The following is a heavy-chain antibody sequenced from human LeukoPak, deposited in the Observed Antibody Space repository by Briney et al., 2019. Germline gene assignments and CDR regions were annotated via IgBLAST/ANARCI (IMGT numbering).Heavy chain of an antibody. J-gene: IGHJ4*02. Sequence: VSVKVSCTASGYTFTSYAMHWVRQAPGQRLEWMGWINAGNGNTKYSQKFQGRVTITRDTSASTAYMELSSLRSEDTAVYYCARDYDILTGYYTFDYWGQGTLVTVSS. V-gene: IGHV1-3*01. CDR2: INAGNGNT. CDR3: ARDYDILTGYYTFDY. CDR1: GYTFTSYA. D-gene: IGHD3-9*01.